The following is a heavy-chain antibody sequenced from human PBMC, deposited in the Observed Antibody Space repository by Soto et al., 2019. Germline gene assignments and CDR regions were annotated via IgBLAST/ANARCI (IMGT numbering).Heavy chain of an antibody. D-gene: IGHD3-10*01. V-gene: IGHV3-23*01. CDR2: ISGSGGST. Sequence: GGSLRLSCAASGFTFSSYAMSWVRQAPGKGLEWVSAISGSGGSTYYADSVKGRFTISRDNSKNTLYLQMNSLRAEDTAVYYCANVHYGSGSSYYYYYGMDVWGQGTTVTVSS. J-gene: IGHJ6*02. CDR1: GFTFSSYA. CDR3: ANVHYGSGSSYYYYYGMDV.